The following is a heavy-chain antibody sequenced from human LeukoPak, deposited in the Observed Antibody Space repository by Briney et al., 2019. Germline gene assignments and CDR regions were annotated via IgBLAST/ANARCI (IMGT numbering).Heavy chain of an antibody. J-gene: IGHJ3*02. CDR3: ARAGGVTRSAFDI. CDR1: GYTFTSYY. D-gene: IGHD2-8*02. Sequence: ASVKVSCKASGYTFTSYYMHWVRQAPGQGLEWMGIINPSGGSTSYAQKFQGRVTMIRDTSTSTVYMELSSLRSEDTAAYYCARAGGVTRSAFDIWGQGTMVTVSS. V-gene: IGHV1-46*01. CDR2: INPSGGST.